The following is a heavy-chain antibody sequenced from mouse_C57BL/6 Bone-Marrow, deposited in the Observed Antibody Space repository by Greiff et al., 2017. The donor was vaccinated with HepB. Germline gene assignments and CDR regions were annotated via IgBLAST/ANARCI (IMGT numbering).Heavy chain of an antibody. CDR1: GYTFTSYW. V-gene: IGHV1-64*01. CDR2: IHPNSGST. Sequence: QVQLQQPGAELVKPGASVKLSCKASGYTFTSYWMHWVKQRPGQGLEWIGMIHPNSGSTNYNEKFKSKTTLTVDKSSSTAYMQLSSLTSEDSAVYYCARRYYGSPMDYWGQGTSVTVSS. D-gene: IGHD1-1*01. J-gene: IGHJ4*01. CDR3: ARRYYGSPMDY.